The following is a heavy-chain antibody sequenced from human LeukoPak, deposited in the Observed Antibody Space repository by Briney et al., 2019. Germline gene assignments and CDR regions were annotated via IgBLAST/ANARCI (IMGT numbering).Heavy chain of an antibody. Sequence: SETLSLTCTVSGGSISGYYWSWIRQPPGKGLEWIGYVYYSGSTNYNPSLKSRVTISVDTSKNQFSLKLSSVTAADTAVYYCARDQYSSGWPTPAYWGQGTLVTVSS. CDR2: VYYSGST. CDR3: ARDQYSSGWPTPAY. J-gene: IGHJ4*02. CDR1: GGSISGYY. D-gene: IGHD6-19*01. V-gene: IGHV4-59*01.